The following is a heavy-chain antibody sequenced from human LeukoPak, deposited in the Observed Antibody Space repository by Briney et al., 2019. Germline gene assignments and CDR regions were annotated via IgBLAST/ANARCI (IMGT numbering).Heavy chain of an antibody. Sequence: ASVSDPRKASGYSFSDYYMHWVRQAPGQGLEWMGWINPDTGGTYYAQRFAGSVKTSGDTSISTAYMELSGLRSDDTAVYYCARVRTQQVVWGPYGLDVWGQGTLVTVSS. D-gene: IGHD6-13*01. CDR3: ARVRTQQVVWGPYGLDV. J-gene: IGHJ4*02. V-gene: IGHV1-2*04. CDR1: GYSFSDYY. CDR2: INPDTGGT.